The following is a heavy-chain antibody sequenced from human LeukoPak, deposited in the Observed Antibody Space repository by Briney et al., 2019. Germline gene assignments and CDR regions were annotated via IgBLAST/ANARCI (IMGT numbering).Heavy chain of an antibody. CDR3: ARDIPPNYDFWSGYPYGMDV. Sequence: SETLSLTCAVSGGSISSGGYSWSWIRQPPGKGLEWIGYIYHSGSTYYNPSLKSRVTISVDRSKNQFSLKLSSVTAADTAVYYCARDIPPNYDFWSGYPYGMDVWGQGTTVTVSS. D-gene: IGHD3-3*01. J-gene: IGHJ6*02. CDR2: IYHSGST. CDR1: GGSISSGGYS. V-gene: IGHV4-30-2*01.